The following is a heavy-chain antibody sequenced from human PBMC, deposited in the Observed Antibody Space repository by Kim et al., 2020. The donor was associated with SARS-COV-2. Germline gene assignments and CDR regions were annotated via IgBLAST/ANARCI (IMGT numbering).Heavy chain of an antibody. CDR1: GFTFRSQW. CDR2: INPDGSDK. J-gene: IGHJ4*02. V-gene: IGHV3-7*01. Sequence: GGSLRLSCAASGFTFRSQWMSWVRQAPGKGLEWVANINPDGSDKSYVNSVKGRFTISRDNGENSVYLQMDSLRAEDTAIDYCARAEVWGQGTLVIVSS. CDR3: ARAEV.